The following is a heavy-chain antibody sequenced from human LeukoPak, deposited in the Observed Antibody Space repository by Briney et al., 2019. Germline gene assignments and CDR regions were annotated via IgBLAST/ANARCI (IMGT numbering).Heavy chain of an antibody. CDR1: GYTFTGYY. V-gene: IGHV1-2*02. CDR2: INPNSGGT. J-gene: IGHJ5*02. D-gene: IGHD3-9*01. Sequence: ASVKVSCKASGYTFTGYYMHWVRQAPGQGLEWMGWINPNSGGTNYAQKFQGRVTMTRDTSISTAYMELSRLRSGDTAVYYCARAYYDILTGYYTLAYNWFDPWGQGTLVTVSS. CDR3: ARAYYDILTGYYTLAYNWFDP.